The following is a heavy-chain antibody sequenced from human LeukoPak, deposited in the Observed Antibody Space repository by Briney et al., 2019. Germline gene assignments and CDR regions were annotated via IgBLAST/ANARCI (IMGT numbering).Heavy chain of an antibody. J-gene: IGHJ5*02. V-gene: IGHV3-74*01. Sequence: GGSLRLSCAASGFTFSSYWMHWVRQAPGKGLVWVSRIYNDGSVKNYADSVKGRFTISRDNAKNMLYLQMNSLRADDTAVYYCAKDKFSVAVVADRLKWFDPWGQGTLVTVSS. CDR3: AKDKFSVAVVADRLKWFDP. D-gene: IGHD2-15*01. CDR2: IYNDGSVK. CDR1: GFTFSSYW.